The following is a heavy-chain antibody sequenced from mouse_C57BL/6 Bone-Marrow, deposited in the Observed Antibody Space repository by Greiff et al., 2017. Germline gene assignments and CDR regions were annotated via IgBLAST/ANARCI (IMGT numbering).Heavy chain of an antibody. CDR1: GFTFTSYG. CDR3: AREGVGDPFDY. D-gene: IGHD2-13*01. Sequence: EVQLQESGGDLVKPGGSLKLSCAASGFTFTSYGMSWVRQTPDKRLEWVATISSGGSYTYYPDSVKGRFTLSIDNSKNTLYLQMSSMKSEDTAVYYCAREGVGDPFDYWGQGTLVTVSA. CDR2: ISSGGSYT. V-gene: IGHV5-6*01. J-gene: IGHJ3*01.